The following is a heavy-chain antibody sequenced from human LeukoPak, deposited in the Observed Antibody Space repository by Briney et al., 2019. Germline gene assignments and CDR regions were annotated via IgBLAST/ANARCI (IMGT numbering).Heavy chain of an antibody. V-gene: IGHV3-23*01. CDR1: GFTFSSYA. CDR3: ARDYYGSGSYFWVQRPIDS. D-gene: IGHD3-10*01. CDR2: ISDSGGSK. J-gene: IGHJ4*02. Sequence: GGSLRLSCAASGFTFSSYAMSWVRQPPGKGLEWVSAISDSGGSKYYADSVKGRFTISRDNSKNTLYLQMNSLRAEDTAVYYCARDYYGSGSYFWVQRPIDSWGQGTLVTVSS.